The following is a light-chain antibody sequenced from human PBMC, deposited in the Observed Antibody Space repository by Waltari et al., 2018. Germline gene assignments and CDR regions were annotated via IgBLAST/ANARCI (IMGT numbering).Light chain of an antibody. V-gene: IGLV2-23*02. CDR3: CSYASTTWV. CDR2: DVT. J-gene: IGLJ3*02. CDR1: SSDVGSYNF. Sequence: QSALTQPASVSGSPGLSITISCTGTSSDVGSYNFVSWYQPHPGKAPKLMIYDVTTRPSGVSNRFSGSKSGNTASLTISGLQAGDEADYYCCSYASTTWVFGGGTRLTVL.